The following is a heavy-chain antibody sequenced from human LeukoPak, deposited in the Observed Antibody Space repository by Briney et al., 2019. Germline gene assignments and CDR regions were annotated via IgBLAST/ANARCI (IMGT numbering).Heavy chain of an antibody. J-gene: IGHJ4*02. CDR3: ARDPTIFGVVIVPDY. D-gene: IGHD3-3*01. V-gene: IGHV3-7*01. CDR1: GFTFRNYW. Sequence: GSLKLSCSASGFTFRNYWISWVRQAPGKGVEGVANIKQDGSEKYYVDSVKGRFTISRDNAKNSLYLQMNSLRAEDTAVYYCARDPTIFGVVIVPDYWGQGTLVTVSS. CDR2: IKQDGSEK.